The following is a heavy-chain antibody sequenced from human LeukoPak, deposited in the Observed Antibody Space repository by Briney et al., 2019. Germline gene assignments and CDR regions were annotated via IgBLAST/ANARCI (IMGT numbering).Heavy chain of an antibody. Sequence: GGSLRLSCAASGFSFSVYEMHWVRQAPGKGLEWISDISSSGSTTYYADSVKGRFTISGDNAKRFLYLQMNSLRAEDTAAYYCTTLTVASNFDYWGQGTLVTVSS. J-gene: IGHJ4*02. D-gene: IGHD6-19*01. CDR2: ISSSGSTT. CDR1: GFSFSVYE. V-gene: IGHV3-48*03. CDR3: TTLTVASNFDY.